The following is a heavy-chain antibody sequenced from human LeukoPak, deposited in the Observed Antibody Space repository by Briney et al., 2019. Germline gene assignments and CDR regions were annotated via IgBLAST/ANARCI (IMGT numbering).Heavy chain of an antibody. CDR2: VSSDGNSK. CDR3: AKDGGRAAAGTVDS. V-gene: IGHV3-30*18. Sequence: PGGSLRLSCAAPGFTFSNYAMHWVRQAPGKGLEWVAVVSSDGNSKYYADSMKGRFTISRDNPKNTLYLQINSLRADDTAVFYCAKDGGRAAAGTVDSWGQGALVTVSS. D-gene: IGHD6-13*01. CDR1: GFTFSNYA. J-gene: IGHJ4*02.